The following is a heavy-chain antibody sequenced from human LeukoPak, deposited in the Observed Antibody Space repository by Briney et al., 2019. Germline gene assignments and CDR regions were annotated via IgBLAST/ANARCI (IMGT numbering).Heavy chain of an antibody. D-gene: IGHD3-3*01. Sequence: ASVKVSCKASGYTFTSYGIRWVRQAPGQGLEWMGWISAYNGNTNYAQKLQGRVTMTTDTSTSTAYMELRSLRSDDTAVYYCARVGKHYDFWSGYYTDDAFDIWGQGTMVTVSS. J-gene: IGHJ3*02. V-gene: IGHV1-18*01. CDR1: GYTFTSYG. CDR2: ISAYNGNT. CDR3: ARVGKHYDFWSGYYTDDAFDI.